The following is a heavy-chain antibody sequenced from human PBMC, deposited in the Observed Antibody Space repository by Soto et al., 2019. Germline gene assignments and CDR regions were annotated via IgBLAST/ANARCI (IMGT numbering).Heavy chain of an antibody. CDR1: GYTFTSYD. J-gene: IGHJ4*02. D-gene: IGHD3-9*01. CDR3: ARGGGRYFDWLFYPIFYFDY. V-gene: IGHV1-8*01. CDR2: MNPNSGNT. Sequence: QVQLVQSGAEVKKPGASVKVSCKASGYTFTSYDINWVRQATGQGLEWMGWMNPNSGNTGYAQKLQGRVTMTRNTSISTAYMELSSLRSEDTAVYYCARGGGRYFDWLFYPIFYFDYWCQGTLVTVSS.